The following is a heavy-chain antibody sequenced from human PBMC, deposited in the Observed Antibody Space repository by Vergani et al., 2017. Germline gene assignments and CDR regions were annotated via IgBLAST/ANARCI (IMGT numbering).Heavy chain of an antibody. CDR1: SGSISPYY. CDR2: IYSTGST. D-gene: IGHD3-22*01. Sequence: QVQLQESGPGLVKPSETLSLTCTVSSGSISPYYWNWIRQPPGKGPEWIGYIYSTGSTHHNPSLRRRINMSVDTSKNQFSLKLNSVTAADTAMYYCARMGGYDEGDAFRIGYFDSWGPGILVTVSS. V-gene: IGHV4-4*09. CDR3: ARMGGYDEGDAFRIGYFDS. J-gene: IGHJ4*02.